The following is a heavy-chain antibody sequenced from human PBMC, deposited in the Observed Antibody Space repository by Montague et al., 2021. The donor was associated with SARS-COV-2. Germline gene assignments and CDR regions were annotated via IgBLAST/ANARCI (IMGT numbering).Heavy chain of an antibody. V-gene: IGHV4-61*01. CDR1: GGSVSSGSYY. Sequence: SETLSLTCTASGGSVSSGSYYWSWIRQPPGKGLEWIGYIYYSGSTNYNPSLKSRVTISVDTSKNQFSLKLSSVTAADTAVYYCASVNTAGAYWGQGTLVTVPS. CDR3: ASVNTAGAY. CDR2: IYYSGST. D-gene: IGHD7-27*01. J-gene: IGHJ4*02.